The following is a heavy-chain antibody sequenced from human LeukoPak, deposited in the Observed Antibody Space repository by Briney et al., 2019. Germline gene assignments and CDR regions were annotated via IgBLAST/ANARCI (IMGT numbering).Heavy chain of an antibody. D-gene: IGHD2-15*01. CDR3: AKTLGYCSGGSCYSGVIDY. CDR2: ISGSAVTT. V-gene: IGHV3-23*01. CDR1: GFTFSNYA. J-gene: IGHJ4*02. Sequence: GGSLRLSCAASGFTFSNYAMSWVRQAPGKGLEWVSAISGSAVTTYYGDSVKGRFTISRDNSKNTLCLQMNSLRAEDTAVYYCAKTLGYCSGGSCYSGVIDYWGQGTLVTVSS.